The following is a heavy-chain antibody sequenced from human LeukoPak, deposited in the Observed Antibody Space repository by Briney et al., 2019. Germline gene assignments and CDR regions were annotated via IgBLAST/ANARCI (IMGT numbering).Heavy chain of an antibody. D-gene: IGHD6-19*01. Sequence: GGSLRLSCAASGFTFNSYAMYWVRQAPGKGLERVSGIFGSGGSAHYADSVKGRFTISRDNSKNTVYLQMDSLRVEDTAVYYCGKTTTGYSSGRYSGWPVDYWGQGTLVTVSS. J-gene: IGHJ4*02. CDR2: IFGSGGSA. V-gene: IGHV3-23*01. CDR3: GKTTTGYSSGRYSGWPVDY. CDR1: GFTFNSYA.